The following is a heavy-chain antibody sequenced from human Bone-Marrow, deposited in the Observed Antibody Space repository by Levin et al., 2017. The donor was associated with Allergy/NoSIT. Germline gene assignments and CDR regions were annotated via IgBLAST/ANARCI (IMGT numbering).Heavy chain of an antibody. CDR2: ISGSGGKT. CDR1: SFTFSSYA. J-gene: IGHJ4*02. CDR3: AKGQSKEATLDFDS. D-gene: IGHD4-23*01. V-gene: IGHV3-23*01. Sequence: GASVKVSCAASSFTFSSYAMSWVRQAPGKGLEWVSAISGSGGKTFYADSVKGRFTISRDNPKNRLYLQMNSLRADDTAMYYCAKGQSKEATLDFDSWGQGTLVTVSS.